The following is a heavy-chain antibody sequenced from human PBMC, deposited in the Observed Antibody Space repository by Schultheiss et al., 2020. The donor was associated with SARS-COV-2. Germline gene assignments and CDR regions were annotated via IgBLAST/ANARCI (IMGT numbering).Heavy chain of an antibody. CDR1: GFTFSSYD. CDR2: ISGSGGST. D-gene: IGHD2-8*01. CDR3: AREGYYDAFDI. Sequence: GGSLRLSCAASGFTFSSYDMHWVRQATGKGLEWVSAISGSGGSTYYADSVKGRFTISRDNSKNSLYLQMNSLRAEDTAVYYCAREGYYDAFDIWGQGTMVTVSS. J-gene: IGHJ3*02. V-gene: IGHV3-23*01.